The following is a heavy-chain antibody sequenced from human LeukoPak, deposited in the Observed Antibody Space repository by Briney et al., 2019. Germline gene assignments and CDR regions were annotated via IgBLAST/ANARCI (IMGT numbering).Heavy chain of an antibody. CDR1: GFTFSSYS. Sequence: PGGSLRLSCAASGFTFSSYSMNWVRQAPGKGLEWVSYISSSSSTIYYADSVKGRFTISRDNAKNSLYLQMNSLRAEDTAVYYCARDQHYYDSSGYFDWGQGTLVTVSS. J-gene: IGHJ4*02. CDR3: ARDQHYYDSSGYFD. V-gene: IGHV3-48*04. CDR2: ISSSSSTI. D-gene: IGHD3-22*01.